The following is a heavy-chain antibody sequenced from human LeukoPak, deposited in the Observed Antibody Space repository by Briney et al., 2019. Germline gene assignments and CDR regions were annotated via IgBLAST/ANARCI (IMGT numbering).Heavy chain of an antibody. V-gene: IGHV1-2*02. CDR2: INPNTGGT. D-gene: IGHD3-10*01. CDR1: GYTFTGYY. J-gene: IGHJ4*02. Sequence: ASAKVSCKASGYTFTGYYMHWVRQAHGQGLEWMGWINPNTGGTNYAQRFQGRVTMTRDTSISTAYMELSRLRSDDTAVYYCASQGPMVRGVPDYWGQGTLVTVSS. CDR3: ASQGPMVRGVPDY.